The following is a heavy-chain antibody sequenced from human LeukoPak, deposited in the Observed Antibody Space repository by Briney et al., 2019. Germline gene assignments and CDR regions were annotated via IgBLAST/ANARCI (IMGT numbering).Heavy chain of an antibody. CDR2: ISYDGGNK. CDR1: GFTFSSYA. D-gene: IGHD1-26*01. J-gene: IGHJ6*02. CDR3: ARDRANIGTTGSHFYYYYGMDV. Sequence: PGRSLRLSCAASGFTFSSYAMHRVRQAPGKGLEWVAVISYDGGNKYYADSVKGRFTISRDNSKNTLYLQMNSLRAEDTAVYYCARDRANIGTTGSHFYYYYGMDVWGQGTTVTVSS. V-gene: IGHV3-30-3*01.